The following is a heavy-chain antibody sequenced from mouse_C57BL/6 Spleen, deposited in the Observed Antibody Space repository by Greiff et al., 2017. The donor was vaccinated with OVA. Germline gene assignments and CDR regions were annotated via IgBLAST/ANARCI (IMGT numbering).Heavy chain of an antibody. J-gene: IGHJ4*01. CDR2: ISDGGSYT. Sequence: EVQRVESGGGLVKPGGSLKLSCAASGFTFSSYAMSWVRQTPEKRLEWVATISDGGSYTYYPDNVKGRFTISRDNAKNNLYLQMSHLKSEDTAMYYCARGGDYDYDEGYYALDYWGQGTSVTVSS. CDR1: GFTFSSYA. V-gene: IGHV5-4*01. CDR3: ARGGDYDYDEGYYALDY. D-gene: IGHD2-4*01.